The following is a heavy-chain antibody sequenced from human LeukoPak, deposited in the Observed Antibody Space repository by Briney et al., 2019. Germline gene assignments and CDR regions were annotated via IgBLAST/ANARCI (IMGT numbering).Heavy chain of an antibody. CDR3: ARGIAGAWGFDY. Sequence: GGSLRLSCAASGFTFSSYSMNWVRQAPGKGLEWVSRINGDGRATYYADSLKGRFTISRDNAKNTVYLQMNSLGAEDTAVYYCARGIAGAWGFDYWGLGTLVTVSS. J-gene: IGHJ4*02. CDR2: INGDGRAT. D-gene: IGHD6-13*01. CDR1: GFTFSSYS. V-gene: IGHV3-74*01.